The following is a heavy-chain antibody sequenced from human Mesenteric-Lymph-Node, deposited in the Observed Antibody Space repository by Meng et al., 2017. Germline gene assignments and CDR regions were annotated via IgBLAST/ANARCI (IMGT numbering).Heavy chain of an antibody. J-gene: IGHJ4*02. D-gene: IGHD3-3*01. CDR1: GFTFSSYS. CDR2: ISYDGSNK. V-gene: IGHV3-30*03. CDR3: ARDGGYDFWSGYQQLGYFDY. Sequence: GESLKISCAASGFTFSSYSMNWVRQAPGKGLEWVAVISYDGSNKYYADSVKGRFTISRDNSKNTLYLQMNSLRAEDTAVYYCARDGGYDFWSGYQQLGYFDYWGQGTLVTVSS.